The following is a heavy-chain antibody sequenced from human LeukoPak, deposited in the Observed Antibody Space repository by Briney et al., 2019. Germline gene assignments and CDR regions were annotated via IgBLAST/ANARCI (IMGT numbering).Heavy chain of an antibody. CDR3: ARHGLYQDYGY. V-gene: IGHV4-39*01. D-gene: IGHD3-16*01. CDR1: GGSISSSSSF. Sequence: PSETLSLTCTVSGGSISSSSSFWAWIRQPPGKGLEWIGNVYYSGNTHYNPSLKSRVTISLDTSKNQFSLRLTPVTAADTAVYYCARHGLYQDYGYWGQGTLVTVSS. CDR2: VYYSGNT. J-gene: IGHJ4*02.